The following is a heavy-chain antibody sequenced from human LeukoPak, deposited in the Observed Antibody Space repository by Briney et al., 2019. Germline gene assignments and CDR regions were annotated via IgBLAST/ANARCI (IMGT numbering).Heavy chain of an antibody. J-gene: IGHJ4*02. V-gene: IGHV3-21*04. Sequence: PGGSLRLSCAASGFTFSFYSINWVRQAPGKGLEWVSSISGNSRYIYYADSVKGRFTISRDNAQNSLFLQMNSLRAEDTAVYYCARDWNGSGWPTDYWGQGTLVTVSS. CDR2: ISGNSRYI. CDR1: GFTFSFYS. CDR3: ARDWNGSGWPTDY. D-gene: IGHD6-19*01.